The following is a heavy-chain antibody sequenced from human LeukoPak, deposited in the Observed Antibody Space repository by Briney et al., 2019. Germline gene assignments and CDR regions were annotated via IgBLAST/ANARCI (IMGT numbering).Heavy chain of an antibody. J-gene: IGHJ4*02. CDR1: GGSISTYS. Sequence: PSETLSLTCTVSGGSISTYSWTWIRQPPGKGLEWIGNIYYSGSTNYNPSLKSRVTISVDTSKNQFSLKLSSVTAADTAVYYCARDQSGFGEFFFDYWGQGTLVTVSS. CDR2: IYYSGST. V-gene: IGHV4-59*01. D-gene: IGHD3-10*01. CDR3: ARDQSGFGEFFFDY.